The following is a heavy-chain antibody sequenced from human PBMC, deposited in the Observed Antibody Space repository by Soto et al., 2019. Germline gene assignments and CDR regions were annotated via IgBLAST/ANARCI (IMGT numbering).Heavy chain of an antibody. CDR1: GFTFSSYS. CDR2: ISSSSSYI. Sequence: EVQLVESGGGLVKPGGSLRLSCAASGFTFSSYSMNWVRQAPGKGLEWVSSISSSSSYIYYADSVKGRFTISRDNAKNSLYLQMNSLKAEDTAVYYCARDLVRGVIGWGQGTMVTVSS. V-gene: IGHV3-21*01. CDR3: ARDLVRGVIG. J-gene: IGHJ3*01. D-gene: IGHD3-10*01.